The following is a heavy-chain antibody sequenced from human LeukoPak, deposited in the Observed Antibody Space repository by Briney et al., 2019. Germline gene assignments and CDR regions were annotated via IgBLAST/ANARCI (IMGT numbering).Heavy chain of an antibody. J-gene: IGHJ4*02. CDR3: ARGGDYGDLRYFDY. D-gene: IGHD4-17*01. Sequence: SETLSLTCTVSGVSISSGGYYWSWIRQHPGKGLEWIGYIYYRGSTNYNPSLKSRVSISVDTSKNQFSLRLNSATAADTAVYYCARGGDYGDLRYFDYWGQGTLVTVSS. CDR2: IYYRGST. V-gene: IGHV4-61*08. CDR1: GVSISSGGYY.